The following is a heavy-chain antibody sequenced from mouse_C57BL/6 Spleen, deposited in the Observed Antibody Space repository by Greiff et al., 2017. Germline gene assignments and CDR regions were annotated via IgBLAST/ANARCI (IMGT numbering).Heavy chain of an antibody. Sequence: QVQLQQPGAELVMPGASVKLSCKASGYTFTSYWMHWVKQRPGQGLEWIGEIDPSDSYTNYNQKFKGKSTLTVDKSSSTAYMQLSSLTSEDSAVYCCARNGYDEGFAYWGQGTLVTVSA. V-gene: IGHV1-69*01. CDR3: ARNGYDEGFAY. CDR1: GYTFTSYW. CDR2: IDPSDSYT. D-gene: IGHD2-14*01. J-gene: IGHJ3*01.